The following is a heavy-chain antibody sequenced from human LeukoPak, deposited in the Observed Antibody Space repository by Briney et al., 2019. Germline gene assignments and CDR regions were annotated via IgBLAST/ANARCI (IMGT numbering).Heavy chain of an antibody. V-gene: IGHV4-4*07. Sequence: SETLSLTCTVSGGSISSYYWSWIRQPAGKGLEWIGRIYTSGSTNYSPSFKSRVTMSVDTSKNQFSLKLSSVTAADTAVYYCAREATGSGSRRFDFWGQGTLVTVSS. CDR1: GGSISSYY. CDR2: IYTSGST. CDR3: AREATGSGSRRFDF. D-gene: IGHD3-10*01. J-gene: IGHJ4*02.